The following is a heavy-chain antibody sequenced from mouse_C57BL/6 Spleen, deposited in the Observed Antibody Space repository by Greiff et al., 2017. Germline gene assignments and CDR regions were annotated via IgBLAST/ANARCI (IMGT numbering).Heavy chain of an antibody. CDR1: GYTFTDYN. CDR3: ARGGFSTAEVESYYYAMDY. J-gene: IGHJ4*01. V-gene: IGHV1-18*01. Sequence: SGPELVKPGASVKIPCKASGYTFTDYNMDWVKQSHGKSLEWIGDINPNNGGTIYNQKFKGKATLTVDKSSSTAYMKLRSLTSEDTAVDYCARGGFSTAEVESYYYAMDYWGQGTSVTVSS. CDR2: INPNNGGT. D-gene: IGHD1-1*01.